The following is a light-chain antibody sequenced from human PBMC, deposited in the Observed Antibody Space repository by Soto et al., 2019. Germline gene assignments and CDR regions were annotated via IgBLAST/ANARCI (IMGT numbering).Light chain of an antibody. J-gene: IGKJ1*01. CDR3: QQSYSAPLT. CDR1: QGISSY. Sequence: AIRMTQSPSSLSASTGDRVTITCRASQGISSYLAWYQQKPGKAPKLLIYAASTLQSGVPSRFSGSGSGTDFTLTISSLQREDFATYHCQQSYSAPLTFGQGTKVDIK. V-gene: IGKV1-8*01. CDR2: AAS.